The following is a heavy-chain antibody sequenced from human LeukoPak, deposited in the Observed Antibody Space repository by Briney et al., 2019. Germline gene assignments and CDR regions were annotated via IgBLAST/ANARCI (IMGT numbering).Heavy chain of an antibody. CDR3: ARLSRYCGGDCQNGAFDY. D-gene: IGHD2-21*02. J-gene: IGHJ4*02. Sequence: GGSLRLSCAASGFTFSSYWMHWVRQAPGKGLVWVSRINSDGSSTSYADSVKGRFTISRDNAKNTLYLQMNSLRAEDTAVYYCARLSRYCGGDCQNGAFDYWGQGTLVTVSS. CDR2: INSDGSST. CDR1: GFTFSSYW. V-gene: IGHV3-74*01.